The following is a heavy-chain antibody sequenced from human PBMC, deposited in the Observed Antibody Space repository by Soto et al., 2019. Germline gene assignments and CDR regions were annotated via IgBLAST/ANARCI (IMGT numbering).Heavy chain of an antibody. Sequence: PGGSLRLSCAASESTFSSYGIHWVRQAPGKGLEWVAVISYDGSEKYYADSVKGRFSISRDNSKNTVDLQMNSLRPEDTAVYYCARSAMVLVYYYCGLDVWGQGTAVTVSS. CDR1: ESTFSSYG. J-gene: IGHJ6*02. CDR3: ARSAMVLVYYYCGLDV. D-gene: IGHD5-18*01. CDR2: ISYDGSEK. V-gene: IGHV3-30*03.